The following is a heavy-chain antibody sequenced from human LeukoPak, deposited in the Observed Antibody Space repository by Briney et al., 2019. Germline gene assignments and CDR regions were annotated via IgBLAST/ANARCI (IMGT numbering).Heavy chain of an antibody. J-gene: IGHJ4*02. V-gene: IGHV4-34*01. CDR2: INHSGST. CDR3: ARDSGYDLGY. D-gene: IGHD5-12*01. Sequence: KPSETLSFTCAVYGGSFSGYYSSWIRQPPGKGLEWIGEINHSGSTNYNPSLKSRVTISVDTSKNQFSLKLSSVTAADTAVYYCARDSGYDLGYWGQGTLVTVSS. CDR1: GGSFSGYY.